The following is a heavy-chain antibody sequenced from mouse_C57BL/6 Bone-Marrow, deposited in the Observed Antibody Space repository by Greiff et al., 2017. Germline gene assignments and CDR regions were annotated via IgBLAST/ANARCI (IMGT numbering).Heavy chain of an antibody. Sequence: QVQLQQPGAELVKPGASVKLSCKASGYTFTSYWMHWVKQRPGQGLEWIGMIHPNSGSTNYNEKFKSKATLTVDKSSSTAYMQLSSLTSEDSAVYYCARSKRMIGPFAYWGQGTLVTVSA. CDR1: GYTFTSYW. J-gene: IGHJ3*01. D-gene: IGHD2-4*01. CDR3: ARSKRMIGPFAY. CDR2: IHPNSGST. V-gene: IGHV1-64*01.